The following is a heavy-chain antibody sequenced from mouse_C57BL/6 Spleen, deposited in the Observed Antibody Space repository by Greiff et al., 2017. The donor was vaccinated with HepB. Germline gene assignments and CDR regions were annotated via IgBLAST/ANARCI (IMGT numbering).Heavy chain of an antibody. D-gene: IGHD1-1*01. CDR1: GFTFSDYG. Sequence: EVQVVESGGGLVKPGGSLKLSCAASGFTFSDYGMHWVRQAPEKGLEWVAYISSGSSTIYYADTVKGRFTISRDNAKNTLFLQMTSLRSEDTAMYYCASYGSSIYSWFAYWGQGTLVTVSA. J-gene: IGHJ3*01. CDR3: ASYGSSIYSWFAY. V-gene: IGHV5-17*01. CDR2: ISSGSSTI.